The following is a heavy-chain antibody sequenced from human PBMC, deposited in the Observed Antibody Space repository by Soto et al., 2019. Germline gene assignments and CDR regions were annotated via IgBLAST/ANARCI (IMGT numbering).Heavy chain of an antibody. D-gene: IGHD3-10*01. V-gene: IGHV1-69*13. CDR2: IIPIFGTA. J-gene: IGHJ6*02. CDR1: GGTFSSYA. CDR3: ARAALSSYYGSGSPLCYAMDV. Sequence: SVKVSCKASGGTFSSYAISWVRQAPGQGLEWMGGIIPIFGTANYAQKFQGRVTITADESTSTAYMELSSLRSEDTAVYYCARAALSSYYGSGSPLCYAMDVWGQGTRVTVSS.